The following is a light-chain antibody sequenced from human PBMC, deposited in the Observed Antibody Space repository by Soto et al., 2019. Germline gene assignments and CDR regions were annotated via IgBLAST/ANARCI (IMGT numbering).Light chain of an antibody. J-gene: IGKJ1*01. CDR1: QSVSSY. V-gene: IGKV3-11*01. Sequence: EVVLTLSPATLSLSPGERATLSCRASQSVSSYLAWYQQKPGQAPRLLIYDASNRATGIPARFSGSGSGTDFTLTISRLEPEDFAVYYCQQYGSSPVTFGQGTKV. CDR3: QQYGSSPVT. CDR2: DAS.